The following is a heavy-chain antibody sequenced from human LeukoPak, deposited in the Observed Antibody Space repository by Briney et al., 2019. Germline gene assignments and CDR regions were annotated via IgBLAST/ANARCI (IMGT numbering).Heavy chain of an antibody. Sequence: ETLSLTCAVYGGSFSGYYWSWIRQPPGKGLEWIGEINHSGSTNYNPSLKSRVTISVDTSKNQFSLKLSSVTAADTAVYYCAVGRGSYGLWDSWGQGTLVTVSS. CDR3: AVGRGSYGLWDS. D-gene: IGHD1-26*01. J-gene: IGHJ4*02. CDR2: INHSGST. CDR1: GGSFSGYY. V-gene: IGHV4-34*01.